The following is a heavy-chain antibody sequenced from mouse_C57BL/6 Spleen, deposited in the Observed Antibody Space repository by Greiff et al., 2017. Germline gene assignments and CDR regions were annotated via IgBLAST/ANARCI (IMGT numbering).Heavy chain of an antibody. CDR1: GYAFTNYL. J-gene: IGHJ2*01. D-gene: IGHD1-1*01. CDR3: ARKIYGSSLDY. V-gene: IGHV1-54*01. Sequence: QVQLQQYGAELVRPGTSVKVSCKASGYAFTNYLIEWVKQRPGQGLEWIGVINPGSGGTNYNEKFKGKATLTADKSSSTAYMQLSSLTSEDSAVYFCARKIYGSSLDYWGQGTTLTVSS. CDR2: INPGSGGT.